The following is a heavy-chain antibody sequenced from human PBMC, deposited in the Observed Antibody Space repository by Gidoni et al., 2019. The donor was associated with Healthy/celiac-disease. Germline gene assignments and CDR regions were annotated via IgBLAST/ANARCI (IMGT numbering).Heavy chain of an antibody. Sequence: QVQLVQSGAEVKKPGASVKVSCKASGYTFTGYYMPWVRQAPGQGLEWMGGINPNSGGKNYAQKFQGWVTMTRDTSISTAYMELSRLRSDDTAVYYCARDRRIAVAGIVGGYGMDVWGQGTTVTVSS. CDR2: INPNSGGK. D-gene: IGHD6-19*01. V-gene: IGHV1-2*04. J-gene: IGHJ6*02. CDR3: ARDRRIAVAGIVGGYGMDV. CDR1: GYTFTGYY.